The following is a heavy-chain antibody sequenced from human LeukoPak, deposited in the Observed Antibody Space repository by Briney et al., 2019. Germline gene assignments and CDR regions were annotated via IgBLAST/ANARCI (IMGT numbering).Heavy chain of an antibody. CDR1: GFSFSGSA. J-gene: IGHJ4*02. V-gene: IGHV3-73*01. CDR2: IRTKTNSHAT. Sequence: GGSLKLSCAVSGFSFSGSAIHWVRQASGKGLEWVGRIRTKTNSHATAYAASVKGRFTISRDDSNNTAYLQMNSLKTEDTAVYYCASTPADTEMDPRAYYFDYWGQGTLVTVSS. D-gene: IGHD2-8*01. CDR3: ASTPADTEMDPRAYYFDY.